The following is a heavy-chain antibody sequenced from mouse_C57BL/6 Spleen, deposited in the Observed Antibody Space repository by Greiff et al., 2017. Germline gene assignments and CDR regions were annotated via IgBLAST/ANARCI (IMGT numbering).Heavy chain of an antibody. Sequence: VQLQQSGAELVKPGASVKISCKASGYAFSSYWMNWVKQRPGKGLEWIRQIYPGDGDTNYNGKFKGKATLTADKSSSTAYMQLSSLTSEDSAVYFCAREEGDYYGSYAYWGQGTLVTVSA. CDR2: IYPGDGDT. J-gene: IGHJ3*01. V-gene: IGHV1-80*01. D-gene: IGHD1-1*01. CDR1: GYAFSSYW. CDR3: AREEGDYYGSYAY.